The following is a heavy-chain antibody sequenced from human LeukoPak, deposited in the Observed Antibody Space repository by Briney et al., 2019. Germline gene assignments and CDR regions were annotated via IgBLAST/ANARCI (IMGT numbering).Heavy chain of an antibody. J-gene: IGHJ4*02. CDR1: GFTFSSYA. CDR2: ISGSGGST. D-gene: IGHD4-17*01. V-gene: IGHV3-23*01. CDR3: AKFKATVNTRANQFDY. Sequence: PGGSLRLSCAASGFTFSSYAMSWFRQAPGKGLEWVSAISGSGGSTYYADSVKGRFTISRDNSKNTLYLQMNSLRAEDTAVYYCAKFKATVNTRANQFDYWGQGTLVTVSS.